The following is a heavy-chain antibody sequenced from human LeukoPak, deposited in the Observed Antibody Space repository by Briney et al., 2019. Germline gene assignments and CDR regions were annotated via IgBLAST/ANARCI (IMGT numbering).Heavy chain of an antibody. Sequence: GGSLRLSCAASGFTFSSSWMTWVRQAPGNGLGWVAHINEDGSDKYYVDSVTGRFSISRDNTKNSLYLQMSSLRAEDTAVYYCATWSNAWEFDYWGQGTLVSVSS. CDR1: GFTFSSSW. J-gene: IGHJ4*02. CDR3: ATWSNAWEFDY. D-gene: IGHD1-26*01. CDR2: INEDGSDK. V-gene: IGHV3-7*03.